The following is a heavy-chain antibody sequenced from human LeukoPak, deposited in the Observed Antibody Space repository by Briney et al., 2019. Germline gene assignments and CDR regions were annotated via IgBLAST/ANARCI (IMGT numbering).Heavy chain of an antibody. D-gene: IGHD1/OR15-1a*01. J-gene: IGHJ5*02. V-gene: IGHV4-4*09. Sequence: MPSETLSLTCTVSGGSISSYYWSWIRQPPGKGLEWIGYIYTSGSTNYNPSLKSRVTISVDTSKNQFSLKLSSVTAADTAVYYCARHARGTGTRPWSQGTLVTVSS. CDR2: IYTSGST. CDR1: GGSISSYY. CDR3: ARHARGTGTRP.